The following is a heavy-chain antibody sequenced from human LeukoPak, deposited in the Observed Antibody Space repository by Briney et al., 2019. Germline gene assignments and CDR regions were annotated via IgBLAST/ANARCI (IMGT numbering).Heavy chain of an antibody. Sequence: PSETLSLTCAVYGGSFSGYYWSWLRQPPGKGLEWIGEINHSGSTNYNPSLKSRVTISVDTSKNQFSLKLSSVTAADTAVYYRAREGGGSYPVDAFDIWGQGTMVTVSS. CDR3: AREGGGSYPVDAFDI. D-gene: IGHD1-26*01. CDR1: GGSFSGYY. J-gene: IGHJ3*02. CDR2: INHSGST. V-gene: IGHV4-34*01.